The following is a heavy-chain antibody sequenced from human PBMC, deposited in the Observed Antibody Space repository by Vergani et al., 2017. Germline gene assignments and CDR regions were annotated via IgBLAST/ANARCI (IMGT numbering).Heavy chain of an antibody. D-gene: IGHD2-21*02. CDR3: ARGGAIVVVTLYAFDI. CDR1: GFTFSSYW. CDR2: IKQDGSEK. J-gene: IGHJ3*02. Sequence: EVQLVESGGGLVQPGGSLRLSCAASGFTFSSYWMSWVRQAPGKGLEWVANIKQDGSEKYYVDSVKGRFTISRDNAKNSLYLQMNSLRAEDTAVYYCARGGAIVVVTLYAFDIWGQGTMVTVYS. V-gene: IGHV3-7*04.